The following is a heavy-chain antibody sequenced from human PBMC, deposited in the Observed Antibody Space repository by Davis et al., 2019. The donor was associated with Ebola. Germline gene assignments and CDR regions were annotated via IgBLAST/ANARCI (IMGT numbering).Heavy chain of an antibody. V-gene: IGHV1-69*13. CDR2: LIPIFVTA. Sequence: SSVTVSCQASGATFSSYAISWLRQAPGQGLEWMGGLIPIFVTANYAQKFQGRVTITADESTSTAYMELSSLRSEDTAVYYCAREGAPYSNYGLGWGQGTLVTVAS. J-gene: IGHJ4*02. CDR1: GATFSSYA. D-gene: IGHD4-11*01. CDR3: AREGAPYSNYGLG.